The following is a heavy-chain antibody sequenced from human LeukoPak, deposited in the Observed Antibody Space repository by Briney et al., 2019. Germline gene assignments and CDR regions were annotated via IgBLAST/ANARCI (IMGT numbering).Heavy chain of an antibody. J-gene: IGHJ4*02. CDR3: ARDRSYYGGDY. V-gene: IGHV1-18*01. CDR1: GYTFTSYG. CDR2: ISAYNGNT. D-gene: IGHD1-26*01. Sequence: ASVTVSCTASGYTFTSYGISWVRQAPGQGLEWMGWISAYNGNTNYAQKLQGRVTMTTDTSTSTAYMELRSLRSDDTAVYYCARDRSYYGGDYWGQRTLVTVSS.